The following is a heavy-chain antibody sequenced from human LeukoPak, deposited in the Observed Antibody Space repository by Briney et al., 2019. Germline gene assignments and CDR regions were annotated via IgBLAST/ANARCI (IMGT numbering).Heavy chain of an antibody. CDR1: GGSISSYY. V-gene: IGHV4-59*12. Sequence: KPSETLSLTCTVSGGSISSYYWSWIRQPPGKGLEWIGYIYYSGYTNYNPSLKSRVTISVDTSKNQFSLKMRSVTAADTAVYYCARTTMVRGTYYMDVWGKGTTVTISS. D-gene: IGHD3-10*01. J-gene: IGHJ6*03. CDR2: IYYSGYT. CDR3: ARTTMVRGTYYMDV.